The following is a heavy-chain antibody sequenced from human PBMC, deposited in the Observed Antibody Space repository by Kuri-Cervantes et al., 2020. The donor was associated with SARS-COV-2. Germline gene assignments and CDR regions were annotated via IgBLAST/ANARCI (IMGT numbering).Heavy chain of an antibody. D-gene: IGHD2-15*01. V-gene: IGHV3-NL1*01. Sequence: LSLTCAASGFTFSSYGMHWVRQAPGKGLEWVSVIYSGGSTYYADSVKGRFTISRDNSKNTLYLQMNSLRAEDTAVYYCAKDQHGIVVVVAAIDYWGQGTLVTVSS. J-gene: IGHJ4*02. CDR2: IYSGGST. CDR1: GFTFSSYG. CDR3: AKDQHGIVVVVAAIDY.